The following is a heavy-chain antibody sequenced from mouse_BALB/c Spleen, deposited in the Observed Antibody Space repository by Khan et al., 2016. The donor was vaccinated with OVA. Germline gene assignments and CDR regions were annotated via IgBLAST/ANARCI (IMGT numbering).Heavy chain of an antibody. CDR3: ARNSTRASY. Sequence: QIQLVQSGAELVKPWASVSMSCNASGYSFTSYTMHWVNQRPGQGLEWIGYINPSSGYTKYNPKFTDKATLTADKSSSTAYMQLSSLTSEDSAVYYCARNSTRASYWGQGTTLTGSS. J-gene: IGHJ2*01. CDR1: GYSFTSYT. CDR2: INPSSGYT. V-gene: IGHV1-4*01. D-gene: IGHD3-3*01.